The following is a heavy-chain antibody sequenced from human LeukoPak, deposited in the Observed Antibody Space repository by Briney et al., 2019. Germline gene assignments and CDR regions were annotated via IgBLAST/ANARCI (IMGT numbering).Heavy chain of an antibody. D-gene: IGHD3-9*01. CDR3: ARTVLRYFDWLLYPSYFDY. J-gene: IGHJ4*02. V-gene: IGHV4-34*01. CDR2: INHSGST. CDR1: GGSFSGYY. Sequence: SETLSLTCAVYGGSFSGYYWSWIRQPPGKGLEWIGEINHSGSTNYNPSLKSRVTISVDTSKNQFSLKLSSVTAADTAVYYCARTVLRYFDWLLYPSYFDYWGQGTLVTASS.